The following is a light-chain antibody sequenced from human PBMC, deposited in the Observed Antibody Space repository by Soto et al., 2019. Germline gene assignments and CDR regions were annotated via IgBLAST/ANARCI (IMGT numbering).Light chain of an antibody. CDR1: QSISSY. CDR3: QQSYSTPWT. V-gene: IGKV1-39*01. CDR2: AAS. J-gene: IGKJ1*01. Sequence: DIQMPQSPSSPSASVGDRPTITCRASQSISSYLNWYQQNPGKAPKILIYAASSLQSGVPSRFSGSGYATDFNLTISSLQPEDFATYYCQQSYSTPWTFGQGAKVDIK.